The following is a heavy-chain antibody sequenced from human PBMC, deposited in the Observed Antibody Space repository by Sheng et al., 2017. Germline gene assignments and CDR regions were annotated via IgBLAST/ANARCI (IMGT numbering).Heavy chain of an antibody. CDR2: INHSGST. J-gene: IGHJ6*03. Sequence: QVQLQQWGAGLLKPSETLSLTCAVYGGSFSGYYWSWIRQPPGKGLEWIGEINHSGSTNYNPSLKSRVTISVDTSKNQFSLKLSSVTAADTAVYYCARAVYCSSTSCYYYYYYYMDVWGKGPRSP. CDR3: ARAVYCSSTSCYYYYYYYMDV. D-gene: IGHD2-2*01. CDR1: GGSFSGYY. V-gene: IGHV4-34*01.